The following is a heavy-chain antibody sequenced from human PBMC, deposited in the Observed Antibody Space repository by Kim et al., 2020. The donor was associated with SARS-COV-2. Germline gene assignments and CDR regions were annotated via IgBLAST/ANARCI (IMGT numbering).Heavy chain of an antibody. Sequence: GGSLRLSCESSGFRFSDYYMSWIRQAPGKGLEWVAYINGDGSFMKCADSVNGRFSISRDNANKSLSLQMNSLTPEDTAVYYCVREPRNWGQGTLGTFSS. CDR1: GFRFSDYY. J-gene: IGHJ4*02. V-gene: IGHV3-11*01. CDR3: VREPRN. CDR2: INGDGSFM.